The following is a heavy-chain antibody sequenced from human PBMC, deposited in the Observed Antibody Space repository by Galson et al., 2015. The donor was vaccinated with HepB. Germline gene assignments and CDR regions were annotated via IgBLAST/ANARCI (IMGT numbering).Heavy chain of an antibody. CDR3: ARWSAAGLN. CDR2: IYHSGST. Sequence: ETLSLTCTVSGDSISSNYWTWIRQPPGKGLEWIGYIYHSGSTKNNPSLRSQVTTSIDTTKNQFSLKLSSETAADTAVYYCARWSAAGLNWGQGTLVTVSS. CDR1: GDSISSNY. D-gene: IGHD6-13*01. V-gene: IGHV4-59*12. J-gene: IGHJ4*02.